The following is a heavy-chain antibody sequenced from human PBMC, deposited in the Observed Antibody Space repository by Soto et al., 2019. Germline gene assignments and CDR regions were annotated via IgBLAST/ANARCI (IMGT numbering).Heavy chain of an antibody. V-gene: IGHV4-34*01. CDR1: GGSFRGYY. D-gene: IGHD3-22*01. CDR2: VDHSGNT. J-gene: IGHJ4*02. Sequence: PSETLSLTCAVYGGSFRGYYWTWIRQPPGKGLEWIGEVDHSGNTRLNASLQSRVTVSLDTSKNHFSLNLISLTAADTAVYYCSRGLYYYDKTGNSGIWGQGTQVTVSS. CDR3: SRGLYYYDKTGNSGI.